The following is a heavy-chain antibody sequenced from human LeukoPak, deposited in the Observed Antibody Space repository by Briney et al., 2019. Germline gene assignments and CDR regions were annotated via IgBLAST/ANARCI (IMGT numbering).Heavy chain of an antibody. V-gene: IGHV4-59*01. CDR2: VSYTGST. CDR3: ARDPYCSSTSCHEDAFDI. Sequence: SETLSLTCTVSGGSITSYHWSWIRQPPGKGLEWIGYVSYTGSTNYNPSLKSRVTMSIDTSKNQFSLKLSSVTAADTAVYYCARDPYCSSTSCHEDAFDIWGQGTMVTVSS. CDR1: GGSITSYH. D-gene: IGHD2-2*01. J-gene: IGHJ3*02.